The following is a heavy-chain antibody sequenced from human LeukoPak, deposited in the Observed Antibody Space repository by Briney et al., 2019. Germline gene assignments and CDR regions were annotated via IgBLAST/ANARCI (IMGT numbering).Heavy chain of an antibody. CDR1: GFTFSSYD. Sequence: GGSLRLSCAASGFTFSSYDMHWVRQAPGKGLEWVAVISHDGSNKYYADSVKGRLTISRDNSKNTLYLQMNSLRAEDTAVYYCAKENLSGSYYYFDYWGQGTLVTVSS. V-gene: IGHV3-30*01. CDR2: ISHDGSNK. D-gene: IGHD1-26*01. CDR3: AKENLSGSYYYFDY. J-gene: IGHJ4*02.